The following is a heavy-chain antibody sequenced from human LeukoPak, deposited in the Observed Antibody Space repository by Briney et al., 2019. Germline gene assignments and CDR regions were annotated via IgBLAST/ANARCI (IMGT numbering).Heavy chain of an antibody. J-gene: IGHJ4*02. CDR3: ARGPGPTYYDFWSGYTSTSYFDY. Sequence: SETLSLTCAVSGGSISSSNWWSWVRQPPGKGLEWIGEIYHSGSTNYNPSLKSRVTISVDTSKNQFSLKLSSVTAADTAVYYCARGPGPTYYDFWSGYTSTSYFDYWGQGTLVTVSS. D-gene: IGHD3-3*01. CDR2: IYHSGST. CDR1: GGSISSSNW. V-gene: IGHV4-4*02.